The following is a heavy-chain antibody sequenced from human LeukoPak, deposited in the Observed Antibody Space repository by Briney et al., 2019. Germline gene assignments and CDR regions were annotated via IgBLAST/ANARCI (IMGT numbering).Heavy chain of an antibody. Sequence: ASVNLSCKASGGTFSSYTISWVRQAPGQGLKWMGRIIPILGIANYAQKFQGRVTITADKSTSTAYMELSSLRSEDTAVYYCARGSLNDSSGYYLNWFDPWGQGTLVTVSS. J-gene: IGHJ5*02. CDR3: ARGSLNDSSGYYLNWFDP. V-gene: IGHV1-69*02. D-gene: IGHD3-22*01. CDR1: GGTFSSYT. CDR2: IIPILGIA.